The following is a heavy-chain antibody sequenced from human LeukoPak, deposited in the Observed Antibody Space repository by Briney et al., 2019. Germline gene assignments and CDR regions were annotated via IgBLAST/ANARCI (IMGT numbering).Heavy chain of an antibody. CDR3: ARAGDYVESILNWFDP. CDR1: GYSISSGCY. D-gene: IGHD4-17*01. V-gene: IGHV4-38-2*01. CDR2: IYHSGST. Sequence: PSETLSLTCAVSGYSISSGCYWGWIRQPPGKGLEWIGSIYHSGSTYYNPSLKSRVTISVDTSKNQFSLKLSSVTAADTAVYYCARAGDYVESILNWFDPWGQGTLVTVSS. J-gene: IGHJ5*02.